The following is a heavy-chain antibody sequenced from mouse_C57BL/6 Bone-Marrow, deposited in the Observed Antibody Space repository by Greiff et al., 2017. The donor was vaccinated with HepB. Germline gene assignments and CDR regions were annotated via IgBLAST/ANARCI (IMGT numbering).Heavy chain of an antibody. J-gene: IGHJ2*01. V-gene: IGHV6-6*01. CDR2: IRNKANNHAT. CDR1: GFTFSDAW. CDR3: TTKLGRGSFDY. Sequence: EVKVVESGGGLVQPGGSMKLSCAASGFTFSDAWMDWVRQSPEKGLEWVAEIRNKANNHATYYAESVKGRFTISRDDSKSSVYLQMNSLRAEDTGIYYCTTKLGRGSFDYWGQGTTLTVSS. D-gene: IGHD4-1*01.